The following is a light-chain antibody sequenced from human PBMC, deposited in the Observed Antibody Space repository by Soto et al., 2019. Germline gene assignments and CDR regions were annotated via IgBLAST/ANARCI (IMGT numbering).Light chain of an antibody. CDR2: AVS. V-gene: IGLV2-14*03. CDR3: ISYTDRQSYL. Sequence: QSLLTEPASVSWCPGQSITISCIGTSSNIGSYDHVAWYQQFPGKSPKLIIYAVSDRPSGVSDRFSGSKSGISASLTISGLQTEDEADYYCISYTDRQSYLFGTGTKVTVL. CDR1: SSNIGSYDH. J-gene: IGLJ1*01.